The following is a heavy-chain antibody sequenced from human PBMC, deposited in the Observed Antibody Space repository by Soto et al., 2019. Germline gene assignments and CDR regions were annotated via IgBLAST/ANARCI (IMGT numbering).Heavy chain of an antibody. CDR2: IYYSGST. V-gene: IGHV4-31*03. Sequence: PSETLSLTCTVSGGSISSGGYYWSWIRQHPGKGLEWIGYIYYSGSTYYNPSLKSRVTISVDTSKNQFSLKLSSVTAADTAVYYCARAVAAAGPDYYGMDVWGEGTTVTVSS. J-gene: IGHJ6*04. CDR3: ARAVAAAGPDYYGMDV. CDR1: GGSISSGGYY. D-gene: IGHD6-13*01.